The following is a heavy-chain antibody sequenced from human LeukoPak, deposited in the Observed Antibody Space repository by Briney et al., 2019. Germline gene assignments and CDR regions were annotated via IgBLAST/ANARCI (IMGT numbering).Heavy chain of an antibody. V-gene: IGHV3-7*05. CDR3: ARDVAAPGGVYFDY. J-gene: IGHJ4*02. Sequence: GGSLRLSCAASGFIFSSYWMSWVRQAPGKGLEWVANIKQGGSEKYYVDSVKGRFTISRDNSKNTMYLQMSSLRAEDTAVYYCARDVAAPGGVYFDYWGQGTLVTVSS. CDR2: IKQGGSEK. CDR1: GFIFSSYW. D-gene: IGHD3-16*01.